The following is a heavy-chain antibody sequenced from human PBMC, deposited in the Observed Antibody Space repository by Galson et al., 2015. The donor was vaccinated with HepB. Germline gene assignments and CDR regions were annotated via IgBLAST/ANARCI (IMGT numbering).Heavy chain of an antibody. Sequence: SVKVSCKASGGTFSRYAISWVRQAPGQGLEWMGQIIPILDITSSAQNLQDRVTITADKSTSTAYMELSSLRSEDTAVYYCARERVVQGVTDSPHLDYWGQGTLVTVSS. CDR1: GGTFSRYA. CDR3: ARERVVQGVTDSPHLDY. CDR2: IIPILDIT. D-gene: IGHD3-10*01. V-gene: IGHV1-69*10. J-gene: IGHJ4*02.